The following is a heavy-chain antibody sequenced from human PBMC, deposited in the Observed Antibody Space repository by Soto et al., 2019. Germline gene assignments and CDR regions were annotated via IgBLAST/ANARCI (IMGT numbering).Heavy chain of an antibody. CDR2: TYYRSKWYN. D-gene: IGHD2-2*01. Sequence: SRTLSLSCAISGDCVSSNSAAWSWIRQSPSRGLEWLGRTYYRSKWYNDYAVYVKSRITLNPDTSKNQFSRQLNSVTPEDTAVYYCARGSYCSSTSCYGVAWFDPWGQGTLVTVSS. J-gene: IGHJ5*02. CDR3: ARGSYCSSTSCYGVAWFDP. CDR1: GDCVSSNSAA. V-gene: IGHV6-1*01.